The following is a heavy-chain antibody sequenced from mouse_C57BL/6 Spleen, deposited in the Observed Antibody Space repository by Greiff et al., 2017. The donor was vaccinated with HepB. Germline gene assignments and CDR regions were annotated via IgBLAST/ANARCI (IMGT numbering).Heavy chain of an antibody. CDR2: IDPETGGT. CDR3: TRSLYERGAMDY. CDR1: GYTFTDYE. Sequence: VQLQQSGAELVRPGASVTLSCKASGYTFTDYEMHWVKQTPVHGLEWIGAIDPETGGTAYNQKFKGKAILTADKSSSTAYMELRSLTSEDSAVYYCTRSLYERGAMDYWGQGTSVTVSS. V-gene: IGHV1-15*01. D-gene: IGHD2-3*01. J-gene: IGHJ4*01.